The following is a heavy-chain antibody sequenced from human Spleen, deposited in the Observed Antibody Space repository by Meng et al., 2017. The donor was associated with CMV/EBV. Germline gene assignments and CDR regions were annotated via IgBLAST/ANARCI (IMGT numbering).Heavy chain of an antibody. V-gene: IGHV1-69*10. Sequence: SVKVSCKTSGYSFTGYHMHWVRQAPGQGLEWMGGIIPILGIANYAQKFQGRVTITADKSTSTAYMELSSLRSEDTAVYYCARDRASLMDYWGQGTLVTVSS. CDR3: ARDRASLMDY. D-gene: IGHD3-16*01. J-gene: IGHJ4*02. CDR1: GYSFTGYH. CDR2: IIPILGIA.